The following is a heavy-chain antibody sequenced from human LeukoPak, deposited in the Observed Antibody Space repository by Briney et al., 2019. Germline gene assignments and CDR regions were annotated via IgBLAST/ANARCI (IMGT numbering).Heavy chain of an antibody. V-gene: IGHV3-21*01. CDR2: ISSSSSYI. Sequence: GGSLRLSCAASGFTFSSYNMNWVRQAPGKGLEWVSSISSSSSYIYYADSVKGRFTISRDNAKNSLYLQMNSLRAEDTAVYYCARDRAPDYYDSSGYSDYWGQGTLVTVSS. J-gene: IGHJ4*02. D-gene: IGHD3-22*01. CDR1: GFTFSSYN. CDR3: ARDRAPDYYDSSGYSDY.